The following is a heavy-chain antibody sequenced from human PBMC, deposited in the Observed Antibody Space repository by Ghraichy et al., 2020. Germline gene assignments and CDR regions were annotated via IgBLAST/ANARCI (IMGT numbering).Heavy chain of an antibody. J-gene: IGHJ4*02. CDR1: GFTFSSYA. D-gene: IGHD3-3*01. CDR3: ALDQEADFWSGPMTGY. V-gene: IGHV3-23*01. Sequence: GGSLRLSCAASGFTFSSYAMSWVRQAPGKGLEWVSAISGSGGSTYYADSVKGRFTISRDNSKNTLYLQMNSLRAEDTAVYYCALDQEADFWSGPMTGYWGQGTLVTVSS. CDR2: ISGSGGST.